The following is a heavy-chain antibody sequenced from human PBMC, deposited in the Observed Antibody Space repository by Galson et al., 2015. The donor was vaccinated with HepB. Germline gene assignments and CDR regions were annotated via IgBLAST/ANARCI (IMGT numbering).Heavy chain of an antibody. V-gene: IGHV1-2*04. Sequence: SVKLSCTASGYTFTGYYMHWVRQAPGQGLEWMGWINPNSGGTNYAQKFQGWVTMTRDTSISTLYMQLSRLRSDDTAVYYCAKGPEKAVAATGDTDFDYWGQGTLVTISS. J-gene: IGHJ4*02. CDR3: AKGPEKAVAATGDTDFDY. D-gene: IGHD6-19*01. CDR1: GYTFTGYY. CDR2: INPNSGGT.